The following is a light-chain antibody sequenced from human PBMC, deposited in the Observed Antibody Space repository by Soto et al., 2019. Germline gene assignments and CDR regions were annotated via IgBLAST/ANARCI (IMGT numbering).Light chain of an antibody. J-gene: IGKJ5*01. V-gene: IGKV1-13*02. Sequence: IQLTQSPSSLSASVGDRVTISCRVSQGISSYLNWYRQKPGKAPKLLIYDASSLETGVPSRFSGSGSGTEFTLTITSLQPDDSATYYCQQCNRYPITFGQGTRLEIK. CDR2: DAS. CDR1: QGISSY. CDR3: QQCNRYPIT.